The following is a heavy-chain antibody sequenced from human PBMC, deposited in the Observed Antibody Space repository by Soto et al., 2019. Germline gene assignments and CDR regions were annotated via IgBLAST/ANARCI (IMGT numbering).Heavy chain of an antibody. Sequence: TSXTHGLTWGVAAGTRRSPDWSWLRNKNGGGLEWIGYIFHSGSTTYNPSLKSRVTMSVDTSKNQFSLNLSSVTAADTAVYYCARVVYDFWSGPSPSNYGRDGWGQGTTVTVS. D-gene: IGHD3-3*01. J-gene: IGHJ6*02. CDR2: IFHSGST. V-gene: IGHV4-59*11. CDR3: ARVVYDFWSGPSPSNYGRDG. CDR1: AGTRRSPD.